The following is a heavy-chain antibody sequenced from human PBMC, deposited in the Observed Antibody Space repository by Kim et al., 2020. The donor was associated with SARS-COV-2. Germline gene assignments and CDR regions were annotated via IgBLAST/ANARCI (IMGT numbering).Heavy chain of an antibody. CDR2: IYSGGST. Sequence: GGSLRLSCAASGFTVSSNYMSWVRQAPGKGLEWVSVIYSGGSTYYADSVKGRFTISRDNSKNTLYLQMNSLRAEDTAVYYCARDDYDSSGYPNYYYYYGMDVWGQGTTVTVSS. J-gene: IGHJ6*02. CDR1: GFTVSSNY. V-gene: IGHV3-66*01. D-gene: IGHD3-22*01. CDR3: ARDDYDSSGYPNYYYYYGMDV.